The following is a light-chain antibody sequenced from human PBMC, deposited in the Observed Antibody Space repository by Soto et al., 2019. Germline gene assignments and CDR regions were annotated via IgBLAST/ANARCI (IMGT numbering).Light chain of an antibody. V-gene: IGKV3-15*01. CDR2: GAS. CDR3: QHYNNWPPWT. CDR1: QSVSSN. J-gene: IGKJ1*01. Sequence: EIVMTQSPATLSVSPGERATLSCRASQSVSSNLAWYQQKPGQAPRLLLYGASTRATGIPARFSGSGSGTEFTLTISSLQSEDFALYYCQHYNNWPPWTFGQGTKVEIK.